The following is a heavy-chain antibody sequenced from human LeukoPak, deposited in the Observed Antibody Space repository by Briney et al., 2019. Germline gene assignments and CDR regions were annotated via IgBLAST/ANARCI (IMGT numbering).Heavy chain of an antibody. CDR3: AKDDPADIVVVPAALSPLGDAFDI. D-gene: IGHD2-2*01. CDR2: ISSSSSTI. CDR1: GFTFSSYS. V-gene: IGHV3-48*01. Sequence: GGSLRLSCAASGFTFSSYSMNWVRQAPGKGLEWVSYISSSSSTIYYADSVKGRFTISRDNSKNTLYLQMNSLRAEDTAVYYCAKDDPADIVVVPAALSPLGDAFDIWGQGTMVTVSS. J-gene: IGHJ3*02.